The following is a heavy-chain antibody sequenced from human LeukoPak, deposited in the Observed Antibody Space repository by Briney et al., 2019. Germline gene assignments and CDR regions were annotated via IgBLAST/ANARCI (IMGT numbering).Heavy chain of an antibody. CDR1: GFTFDDYA. V-gene: IGHV3-9*01. Sequence: PGGSLRLSCAASGFTFDDYAMHWVRQAPGKGLEWVSGISWNSGSLGYADSVKGRFTISRDNAKNSLYLQMNSLRAEDTALYYCAKQTSAYYYDSSGYPLDYWGQGTQVTVSS. CDR3: AKQTSAYYYDSSGYPLDY. CDR2: ISWNSGSL. D-gene: IGHD3-22*01. J-gene: IGHJ4*02.